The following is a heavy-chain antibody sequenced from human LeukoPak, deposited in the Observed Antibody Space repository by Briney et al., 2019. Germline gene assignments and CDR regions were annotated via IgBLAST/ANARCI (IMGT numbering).Heavy chain of an antibody. CDR2: ISSSGSTI. V-gene: IGHV3-48*03. Sequence: QPGGSLRLSCAAFGFSFSSYEMNWVRQAPGKGLEWVSYISSSGSTIYYADSVKGRFTISRDNAKNSLYLQMNSLRAEDTAVYYCARARITETRYYYYGMDVWDQGTTVTVSS. J-gene: IGHJ6*02. D-gene: IGHD3-10*01. CDR3: ARARITETRYYYYGMDV. CDR1: GFSFSSYE.